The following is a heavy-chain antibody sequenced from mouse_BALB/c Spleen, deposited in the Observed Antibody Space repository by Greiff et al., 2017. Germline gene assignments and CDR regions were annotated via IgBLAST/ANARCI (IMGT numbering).Heavy chain of an antibody. CDR3: ARADGPAWFAY. CDR1: GFSLTSYG. V-gene: IGHV2-2*02. J-gene: IGHJ3*01. D-gene: IGHD2-3*01. CDR2: IWSGGST. Sequence: VKLMESGPGLVQPSQSLSITCTVSGFSLTSYGVHWVRQSPGKGLEWLGVIWSGGSTDYNAAFISRLSISKDNSKSQVFFKMNSLQANDTAIYYCARADGPAWFAYWGQGTLVTVSA.